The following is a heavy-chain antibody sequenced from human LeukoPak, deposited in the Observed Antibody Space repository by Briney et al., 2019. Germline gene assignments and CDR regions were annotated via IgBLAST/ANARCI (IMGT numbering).Heavy chain of an antibody. CDR2: ISSSGSTI. J-gene: IGHJ4*02. Sequence: PGGSLRLSCAASGFTFSDYYMSWIRQAPGKGLEWVSYISSSGSTIYYADSVKGRFTISRDNSKNTLYLQMNSLRGDDTAVYYCVKDSSGTFDNWGQGTLVTVSS. D-gene: IGHD6-25*01. CDR1: GFTFSDYY. CDR3: VKDSSGTFDN. V-gene: IGHV3-11*04.